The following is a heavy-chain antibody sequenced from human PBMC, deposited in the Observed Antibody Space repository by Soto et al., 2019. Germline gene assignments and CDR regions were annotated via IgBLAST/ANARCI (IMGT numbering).Heavy chain of an antibody. D-gene: IGHD3-3*01. CDR1: GYTFTSYD. CDR2: MNPNSGNT. J-gene: IGHJ5*02. V-gene: IGHV1-8*01. CDR3: ARGGYYDFWSGYPYNWFDP. Sequence: ASVKVSCKXSGYTFTSYDINWVRQATGQGLEWMGWMNPNSGNTGYAQKFQGRVTMTRNTSISTAYMELSSLRSEDTAVYYCARGGYYDFWSGYPYNWFDPWGQGTLVTVSS.